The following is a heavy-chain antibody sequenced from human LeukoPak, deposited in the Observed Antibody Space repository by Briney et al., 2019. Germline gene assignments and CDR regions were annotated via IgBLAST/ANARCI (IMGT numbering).Heavy chain of an antibody. J-gene: IGHJ4*02. V-gene: IGHV3-11*01. D-gene: IGHD6-25*01. CDR1: GFNFTASY. Sequence: GGSLALSCSASGFNFTASYMSWIRQLRGGCLEWISYISPRSYSTYYADSARGRFTISRDNGHNSLFLHMTAVRVDDSAIYYCARGKRTFDFWGQGTRVSVSS. CDR3: ARGKRTFDF. CDR2: ISPRSYST.